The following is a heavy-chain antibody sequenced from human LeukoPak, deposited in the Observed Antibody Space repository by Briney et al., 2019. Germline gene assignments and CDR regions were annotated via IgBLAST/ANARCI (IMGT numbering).Heavy chain of an antibody. CDR3: AKDADSSFDY. Sequence: GGSLRLSCAASGFTFSSYWMSWVRQAPGKGLEWVANIKQDGRDKYYVDSVKGRFTISRDNSKNTLYLQMNSLRAEDTAVYYCAKDADSSFDYWGQGTLVTVSS. D-gene: IGHD2-15*01. V-gene: IGHV3-7*01. J-gene: IGHJ4*02. CDR1: GFTFSSYW. CDR2: IKQDGRDK.